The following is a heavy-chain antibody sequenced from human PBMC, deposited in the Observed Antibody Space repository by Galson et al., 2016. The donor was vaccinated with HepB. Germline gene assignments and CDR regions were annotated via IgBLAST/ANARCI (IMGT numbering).Heavy chain of an antibody. CDR1: GFTFSNAW. CDR3: AKEGEFRTSDY. CDR2: IKSKTDGGTT. Sequence: LRLSCAASGFTFSNAWMSWVRQAPGKGLEWVGRIKSKTDGGTTDYAAPVKGRFTISRDDSKNTLYLQMNSLRAEDTAVYFCAKEGEFRTSDYWGQGTLVTVSS. J-gene: IGHJ4*02. D-gene: IGHD3-16*01. V-gene: IGHV3-15*01.